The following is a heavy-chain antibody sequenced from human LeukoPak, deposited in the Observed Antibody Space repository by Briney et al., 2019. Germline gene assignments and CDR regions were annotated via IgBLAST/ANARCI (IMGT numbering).Heavy chain of an antibody. CDR1: GGSISSYY. D-gene: IGHD6-13*01. Sequence: LSLTCTVSGGSISSYYWSWIRQPPGKGLEWISGISWNSGRIGYADSVKGRFTISRDNAKNSLYLQMDSLRAEDMALYYCAKGASYSSSWYWFDHWGQGTLVTVSS. CDR3: AKGASYSSSWYWFDH. CDR2: ISWNSGRI. J-gene: IGHJ5*02. V-gene: IGHV3-9*03.